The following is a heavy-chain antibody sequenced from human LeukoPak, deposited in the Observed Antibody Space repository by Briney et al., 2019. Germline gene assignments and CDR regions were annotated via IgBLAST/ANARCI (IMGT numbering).Heavy chain of an antibody. V-gene: IGHV3-11*06. D-gene: IGHD3-10*01. CDR3: ARGLRGEWGSYYKAAFDI. CDR1: GFTFSDYY. CDR2: ISSSSSYT. Sequence: PGGSLRLSCAASGFTFSDYYMSWIRQAPGKGLQWVSYISSSSSYTNYADSVKGRFTISRDNAKNSLYLQMNSLRAEDTAVYYCARGLRGEWGSYYKAAFDIWGQGTMVTVSS. J-gene: IGHJ3*02.